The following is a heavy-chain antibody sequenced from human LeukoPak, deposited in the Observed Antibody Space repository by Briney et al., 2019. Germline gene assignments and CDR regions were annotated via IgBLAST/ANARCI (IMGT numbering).Heavy chain of an antibody. V-gene: IGHV3-21*01. CDR1: GLAFTTYS. Sequence: GGSLRLSCVASGLAFTTYSMNWVRQAPGQGLEWVASIDGSSTYIFYADSLKGRFTISRDNSKNTLYLQMNSLRAEDTAVYYCAREWGDGYDILTGYGSYYYYYGMDVWGQGTTVTVSS. CDR2: IDGSSTYI. D-gene: IGHD3-9*01. CDR3: AREWGDGYDILTGYGSYYYYYGMDV. J-gene: IGHJ6*02.